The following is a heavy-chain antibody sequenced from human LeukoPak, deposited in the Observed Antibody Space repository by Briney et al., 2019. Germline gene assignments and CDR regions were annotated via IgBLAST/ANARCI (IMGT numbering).Heavy chain of an antibody. D-gene: IGHD3-22*01. CDR3: ARQGYYYDSPDAFDI. CDR1: GYTFTSYY. J-gene: IGHJ3*02. V-gene: IGHV1-46*01. Sequence: GASVKVSCKASGYTFTSYYMHWVRQAPGQGLEWMGIINPSGGSTSCAQKFQGRVTMTRDTSTSTVYMELSSLRSEDTAVYYCARQGYYYDSPDAFDIWGQGTMVTVSS. CDR2: INPSGGST.